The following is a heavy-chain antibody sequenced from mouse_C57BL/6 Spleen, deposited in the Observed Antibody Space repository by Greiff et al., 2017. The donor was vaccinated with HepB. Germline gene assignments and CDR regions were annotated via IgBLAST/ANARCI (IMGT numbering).Heavy chain of an antibody. CDR1: GFNIKDDY. J-gene: IGHJ2*01. Sequence: VQLQHSGAELVRPGASVKLSCTASGFNIKDDYMHWVKQRPEQGLEWIGWIDPENGDTEYASKFQGKATITADTSSNTAYLQLSSLTSEDTAVYYCQLGRGGYWGQGTTLTVSS. D-gene: IGHD4-1*02. CDR3: QLGRGGY. V-gene: IGHV14-4*01. CDR2: IDPENGDT.